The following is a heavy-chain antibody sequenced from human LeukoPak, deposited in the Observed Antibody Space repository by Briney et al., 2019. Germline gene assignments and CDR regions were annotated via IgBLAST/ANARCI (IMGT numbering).Heavy chain of an antibody. CDR2: IYYSGST. Sequence: SETLSLTCTASGGSISSSSYYWGWVRQPPGKGLEWIGSIYYSGSTYYNPSLKSRVTISVDTSKNQFSLKLSSVTAADTAVYYCARRVALWFGDGSMDVWGQGTTVTVSS. CDR1: GGSISSSSYY. J-gene: IGHJ6*02. CDR3: ARRVALWFGDGSMDV. D-gene: IGHD3-10*01. V-gene: IGHV4-39*01.